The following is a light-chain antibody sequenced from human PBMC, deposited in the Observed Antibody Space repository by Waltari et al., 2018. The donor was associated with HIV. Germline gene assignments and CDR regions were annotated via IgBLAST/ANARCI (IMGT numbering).Light chain of an antibody. Sequence: SYALTQPPSVSVAPGKTARITCGGDNIGGKLVHWYQQKPGQAPLLVICDDSDRPSGIPERFAGSNSGNTATLTISRVEGGDEADYYCQVWVDSRDVAVIFGGGTKLTVL. CDR3: QVWVDSRDVAVI. J-gene: IGLJ2*01. V-gene: IGLV3-21*04. CDR2: DDS. CDR1: NIGGKL.